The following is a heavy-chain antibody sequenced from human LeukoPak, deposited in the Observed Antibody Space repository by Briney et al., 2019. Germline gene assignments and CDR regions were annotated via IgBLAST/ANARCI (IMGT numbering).Heavy chain of an antibody. V-gene: IGHV4-61*01. CDR2: IYYNGDT. D-gene: IGHD5-18*01. CDR1: GGSFSNSLYY. J-gene: IGHJ4*02. CDR3: ARVLRAASWRSYDY. Sequence: SETLSLTCTVSGGSFSNSLYYWSWIRQPPGKGLEWIGYIYYNGDTNYNPSLKSRVIISIDTFSNQFSLRLNSMTAADTAVYYCARVLRAASWRSYDYWGQGSLVTVSS.